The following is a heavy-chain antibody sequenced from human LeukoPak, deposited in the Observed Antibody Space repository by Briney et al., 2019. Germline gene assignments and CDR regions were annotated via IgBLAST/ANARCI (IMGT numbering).Heavy chain of an antibody. D-gene: IGHD6-6*01. CDR2: IKQDGSEK. J-gene: IGHJ4*02. Sequence: PGGSLRLSCAASGFTFSSYYMSWVRQAPGKGLEWVANIKQDGSEKYYVDSVKGRFTISRDNAKNSLYLQMNSLRAEDTAVYYCARENPYSSSSPMWYWGQGTLVTVSS. CDR3: ARENPYSSSSPMWY. CDR1: GFTFSSYY. V-gene: IGHV3-7*01.